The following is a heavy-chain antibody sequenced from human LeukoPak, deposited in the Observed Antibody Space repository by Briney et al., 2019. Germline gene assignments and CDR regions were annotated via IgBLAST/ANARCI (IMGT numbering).Heavy chain of an antibody. J-gene: IGHJ3*02. CDR2: IYPADSST. CDR3: ATYSYTGGHYAFDI. D-gene: IGHD2-8*02. Sequence: GESLKISCKGSGYRFTNYWVAWVRQMPGKGLEWMAVIYPADSSTQYTPSFQDQVTISVDKSITTAYLQWSRLKASDTAMYFCATYSYTGGHYAFDIWGQGTMVTVSS. V-gene: IGHV5-51*01. CDR1: GYRFTNYW.